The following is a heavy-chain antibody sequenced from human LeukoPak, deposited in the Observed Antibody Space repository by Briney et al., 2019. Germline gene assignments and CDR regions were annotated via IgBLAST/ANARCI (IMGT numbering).Heavy chain of an antibody. Sequence: ASVKVSCTASGYTFTTFGISWVRQAPGQGLEWMGWVSGSSSHTNYARQLQGRVIMTTDTSTTTAYMELSSLRSEDTAVYYCASWGPYCTNGVCYSYYYYGMDVWGQGTTVTVSS. CDR2: VSGSSSHT. V-gene: IGHV1-18*01. CDR3: ASWGPYCTNGVCYSYYYYGMDV. J-gene: IGHJ6*02. D-gene: IGHD2-8*01. CDR1: GYTFTTFG.